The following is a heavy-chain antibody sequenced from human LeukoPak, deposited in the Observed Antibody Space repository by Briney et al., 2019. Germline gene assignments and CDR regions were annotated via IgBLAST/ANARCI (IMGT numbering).Heavy chain of an antibody. CDR1: GYSISSGYY. J-gene: IGHJ6*03. D-gene: IGHD3-10*01. CDR2: IYSSGST. CDR3: ARVFDSGSQAYFYYMDV. V-gene: IGHV4-61*01. Sequence: SETLSLTCTVSGYSISSGYYWGWIRQPPGKGLEWIGYIYSSGSTNYNPSLESRVTMSVDTSKNQFSLKVSSVTAADTAVYYCARVFDSGSQAYFYYMDVWGKGTTVTIFS.